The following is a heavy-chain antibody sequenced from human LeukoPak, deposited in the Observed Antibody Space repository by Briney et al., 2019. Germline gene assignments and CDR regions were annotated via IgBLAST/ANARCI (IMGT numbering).Heavy chain of an antibody. CDR1: GYSISSGYY. J-gene: IGHJ4*02. D-gene: IGHD1-26*01. CDR3: ARAGVGATAFDY. V-gene: IGHV4-38-2*02. Sequence: KPSETLSLTCTVSGYSISSGYYWGWIRQPPGKGLEGIGSIYHSGSSHYNPALKSRVTISVDTSKDQFSLKLSSVTATDTAVYYCARAGVGATAFDYWGQGTLVTVSS. CDR2: IYHSGSS.